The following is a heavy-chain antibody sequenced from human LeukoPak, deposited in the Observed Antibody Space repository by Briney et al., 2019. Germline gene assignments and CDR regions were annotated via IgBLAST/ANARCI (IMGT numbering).Heavy chain of an antibody. CDR2: ISAGSTV. CDR3: ARAADYSSGYYYYYYGMDV. CDR1: GFTFYSYG. Sequence: GGSLRLSCAASGFTFYSYGMNWVRQAPGKGLEWISYISAGSTVYYADSVKGRFTISRDNAKNTLYLQMNSLRAEDTAVYYCARAADYSSGYYYYYYGMDVWGQGTTVTVSS. V-gene: IGHV3-48*03. D-gene: IGHD4-11*01. J-gene: IGHJ6*02.